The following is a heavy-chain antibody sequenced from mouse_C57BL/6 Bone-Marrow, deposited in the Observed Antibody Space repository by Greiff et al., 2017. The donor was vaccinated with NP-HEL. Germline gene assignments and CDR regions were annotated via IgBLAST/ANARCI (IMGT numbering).Heavy chain of an antibody. CDR3: ARFITTVVATSYWYFDV. CDR1: GYTFTNYW. D-gene: IGHD1-1*01. J-gene: IGHJ1*03. CDR2: INPSNGGT. V-gene: IGHV1-53*01. Sequence: QVQLQQPGTELVKPGASVKLSCKASGYTFTNYWMYWVKQRPGQGLEWIGNINPSNGGTNYNEKFKNKATLTVDKSSSTAYMQLSSLTSEDSAVYYCARFITTVVATSYWYFDVWGTGTTVTVSS.